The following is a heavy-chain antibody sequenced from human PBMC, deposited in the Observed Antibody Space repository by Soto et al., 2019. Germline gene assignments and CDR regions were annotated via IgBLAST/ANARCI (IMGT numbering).Heavy chain of an antibody. CDR2: INHSGST. J-gene: IGHJ4*02. D-gene: IGHD3-3*01. Sequence: PSETLSLTCAVYGGSFSGYYWSWIRQPPGKGLEWIGEINHSGSTNYNPSLKSRVTISVDTSKNQFSLKLSSVAAADTAVYYCARVRDYDFGSGYYGFAYGGEGPLVTVPS. CDR1: GGSFSGYY. CDR3: ARVRDYDFGSGYYGFAY. V-gene: IGHV4-34*01.